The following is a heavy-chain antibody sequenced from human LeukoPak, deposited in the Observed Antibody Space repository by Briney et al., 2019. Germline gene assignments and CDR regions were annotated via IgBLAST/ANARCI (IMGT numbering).Heavy chain of an antibody. CDR2: IYYSRST. D-gene: IGHD2-15*01. V-gene: IGHV4-59*11. J-gene: IGHJ3*02. Sequence: SETLSLTCTVSVGSISSHYWIWIRQPPRNGLECIGYIYYSRSTNYNPSLKSRCTVSLDTSKNPFSLKLSSVTAAETGVYYCARDQTLQGYAEAFDIWGQGTMVKVSS. CDR1: VGSISSHY. CDR3: ARDQTLQGYAEAFDI.